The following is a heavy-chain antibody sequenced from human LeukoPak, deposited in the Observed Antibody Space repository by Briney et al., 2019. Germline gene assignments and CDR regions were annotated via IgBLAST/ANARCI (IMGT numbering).Heavy chain of an antibody. CDR1: GFTFSSYS. V-gene: IGHV3-21*01. D-gene: IGHD6-6*01. J-gene: IGHJ4*02. CDR3: AKDYHSSSSVY. Sequence: GGSLRLSCAASGFTFSSYSMNWVRQAPGKGLEWVSSISSSSSYIYYADSVKGRFTISRDNSKNTLYLQMNSLRAEDTAVYYCAKDYHSSSSVYWGQGTLVTVSS. CDR2: ISSSSSYI.